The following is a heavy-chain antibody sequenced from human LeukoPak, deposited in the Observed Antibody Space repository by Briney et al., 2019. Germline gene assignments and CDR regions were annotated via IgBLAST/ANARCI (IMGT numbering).Heavy chain of an antibody. V-gene: IGHV3-7*01. D-gene: IGHD3-9*01. Sequence: GGSLRLSCAASGLTFSSYWMSWVRQAPGKGLEWVANIKQDGSEKYYVDSVKGRFTISRDNAKNSLYLQMNSLRAEDTAVYYCAATYYDVLTGFTPLYYYGMDVWDQGTTVTVSS. CDR2: IKQDGSEK. CDR1: GLTFSSYW. J-gene: IGHJ6*02. CDR3: AATYYDVLTGFTPLYYYGMDV.